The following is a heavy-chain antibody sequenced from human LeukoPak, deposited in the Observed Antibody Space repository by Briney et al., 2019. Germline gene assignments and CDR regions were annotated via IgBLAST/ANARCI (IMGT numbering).Heavy chain of an antibody. CDR1: GYNFATYW. V-gene: IGHV5-51*01. CDR2: IYVDDSDT. D-gene: IGHD5-18*01. J-gene: IGHJ6*03. Sequence: GESLKISCKGSGYNFATYWIGWVRQMPGKGLDWMGIIYVDDSDTRYSPSFQGQVTISADKSISTAYLQWSSLKASDTAMYYCARLSRGYSYANYYYYMDVWGKGTTVTVSS. CDR3: ARLSRGYSYANYYYYMDV.